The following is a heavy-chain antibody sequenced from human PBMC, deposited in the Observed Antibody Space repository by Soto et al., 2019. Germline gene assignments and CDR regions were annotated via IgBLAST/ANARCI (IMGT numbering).Heavy chain of an antibody. Sequence: EVQLVESGGGLVKPGESLRLSCAASGFTFRTYSMNWVRQAPGKGLEWVSLISSSSSYIYYAASLKGRFTISRDNAKNSLYLEMNNLRAEDTAVYYCARFVSATAINDHWGQGTLVTVSS. CDR2: ISSSSSYI. V-gene: IGHV3-21*01. J-gene: IGHJ4*02. D-gene: IGHD2-21*02. CDR1: GFTFRTYS. CDR3: ARFVSATAINDH.